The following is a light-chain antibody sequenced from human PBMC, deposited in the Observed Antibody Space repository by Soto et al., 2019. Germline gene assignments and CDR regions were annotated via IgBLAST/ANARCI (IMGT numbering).Light chain of an antibody. CDR3: QQRDYWQVT. J-gene: IGKJ5*01. CDR2: GAS. Sequence: EVVLTQSPGTLSLSPGERATLSCRASQSVTNNYLAWYQQRPGLAPRLLIYGASSRATGIPARFSGSGSGTDFTLTISSLEPEDFAIYYCQQRDYWQVTFGQGTRLEIK. CDR1: QSVTNNY. V-gene: IGKV3D-20*02.